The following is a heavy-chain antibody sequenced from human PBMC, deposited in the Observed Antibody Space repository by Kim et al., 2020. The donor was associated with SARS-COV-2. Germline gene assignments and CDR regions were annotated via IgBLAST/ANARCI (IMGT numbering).Heavy chain of an antibody. J-gene: IGHJ2*01. CDR3: ARHVHLTTVTFLWYFDL. V-gene: IGHV3-23*01. D-gene: IGHD3-16*01. CDR1: RFTFSSSA. Sequence: GGSLRLSCTASRFTFSSSAMTWVRQAPGKGLEWVSTIFGSGHGTYYEDSVQGRFTVSRGNSRNTLFLQMNNLRVDDTAIYYCARHVHLTTVTFLWYFDLWGRGT. CDR2: IFGSGHGT.